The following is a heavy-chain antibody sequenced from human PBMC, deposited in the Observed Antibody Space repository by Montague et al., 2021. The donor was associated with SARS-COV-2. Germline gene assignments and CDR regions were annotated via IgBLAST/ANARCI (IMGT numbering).Heavy chain of an antibody. J-gene: IGHJ5*02. CDR2: INHSGST. CDR3: ARTLHDYIWGSYRYPYWFDP. CDR1: GGSFSGYY. D-gene: IGHD3-16*02. V-gene: IGHV4-34*01. Sequence: SETLSLTCAVYGGSFSGYYWSWIRQPPGKGLEWIGEINHSGSTNYNPSLKSRVTISVDTSKNQFSLKLSSVTAADTAVYYCARTLHDYIWGSYRYPYWFDPWGQGTLVTGS.